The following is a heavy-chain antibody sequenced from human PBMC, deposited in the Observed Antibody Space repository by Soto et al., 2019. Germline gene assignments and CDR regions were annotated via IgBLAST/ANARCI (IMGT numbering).Heavy chain of an antibody. V-gene: IGHV3-30*18. CDR2: ISYDETNE. CDR3: AKDLRTTISDYGMDV. Sequence: QVQLVESGGGLVQPGGSLILTCVASGFAFGSHGMHWVRQAPGKGLEWVAVISYDETNENYVDSVKGRFTISRDNSKSILYLQMNRLRPEDTAVYKCAKDLRTTISDYGMDVWGQGTTVTVSS. J-gene: IGHJ6*02. CDR1: GFAFGSHG.